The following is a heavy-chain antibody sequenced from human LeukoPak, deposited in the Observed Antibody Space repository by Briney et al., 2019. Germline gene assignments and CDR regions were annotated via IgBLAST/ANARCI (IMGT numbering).Heavy chain of an antibody. CDR3: AREVVIAATYDY. D-gene: IGHD2-15*01. J-gene: IGHJ4*02. CDR1: GGSINSNY. V-gene: IGHV4-4*07. Sequence: SETLSLTCTVSGGSINSNYWSWIRQSAGNRLEWIGRIYSSGNTNYNPSLKSRVTMSVDTSKNQFSLKLSSVTAADTAVYYCAREVVIAATYDYWGQGTLVTVSS. CDR2: IYSSGNT.